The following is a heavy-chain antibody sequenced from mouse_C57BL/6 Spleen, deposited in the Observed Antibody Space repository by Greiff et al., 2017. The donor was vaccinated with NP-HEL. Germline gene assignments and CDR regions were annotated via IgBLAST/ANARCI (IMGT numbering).Heavy chain of an antibody. J-gene: IGHJ1*03. CDR3: SGGLITTGVATNGYFDV. V-gene: IGHV1-5*01. Sequence: EVKLMESGTVLARPGASVKMSCKTSGYTFTSYWMHWVKQRPGQGLEWIGAIYPGNSDTSYNQKFKGKAKLTAVTSATTAYMELSSLTNEDSAVYYCSGGLITTGVATNGYFDVWGTGTTVTVSS. CDR1: GYTFTSYW. D-gene: IGHD1-1*01. CDR2: IYPGNSDT.